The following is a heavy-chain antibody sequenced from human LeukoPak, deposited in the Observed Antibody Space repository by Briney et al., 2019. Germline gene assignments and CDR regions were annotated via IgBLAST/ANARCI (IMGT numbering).Heavy chain of an antibody. J-gene: IGHJ5*02. CDR2: IKEDGSEK. Sequence: GGSLRLSCAASGFPLSIYWMSWVRQAPGKGAEWVANIKEDGSEKYYVDSVKSRFTIDRDNAKTSLHLQMDSLRADDTAVYYCFRDDGPGTWGQGTLGTASPQ. CDR1: GFPLSIYW. CDR3: FRDDGPGT. D-gene: IGHD3-10*01. V-gene: IGHV3-7*01.